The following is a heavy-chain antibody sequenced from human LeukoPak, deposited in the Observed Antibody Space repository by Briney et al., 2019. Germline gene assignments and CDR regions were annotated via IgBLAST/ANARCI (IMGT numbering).Heavy chain of an antibody. CDR1: GGCISSGGYY. CDR3: ARRSYYYYGMDV. J-gene: IGHJ6*02. CDR2: IYYSGST. Sequence: PSQTLSLTCTVSGGCISSGGYYWSWIRQHPGKGLEWIGYIYYSGSTYYNPSLKSRVTISVDTSKNQFSLKLSSVTAADTAVYYCARRSYYYYGMDVWGQGTTVTVSS. V-gene: IGHV4-31*03.